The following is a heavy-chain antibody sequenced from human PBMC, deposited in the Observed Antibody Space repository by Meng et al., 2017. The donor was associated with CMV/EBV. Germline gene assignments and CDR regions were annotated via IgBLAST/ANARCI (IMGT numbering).Heavy chain of an antibody. Sequence: ASVKVSCKASGYTFTSYDINWVRQATGQGLEWMGWMNPNSGNTGYAQKFQGRVTITRNTSISTAYMELSSLRSEDTAVYYCARDPGGFDCSSTSCYSLKWGQGTLVTVSS. V-gene: IGHV1-8*03. CDR2: MNPNSGNT. D-gene: IGHD2-2*02. CDR3: ARDPGGFDCSSTSCYSLK. CDR1: GYTFTSYD. J-gene: IGHJ4*02.